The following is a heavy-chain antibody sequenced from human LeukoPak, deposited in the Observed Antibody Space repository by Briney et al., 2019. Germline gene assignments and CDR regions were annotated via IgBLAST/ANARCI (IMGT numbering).Heavy chain of an antibody. J-gene: IGHJ4*02. CDR3: ARDVGTSGWYTFDY. CDR2: IYSGGST. CDR1: GFTVSSNY. V-gene: IGHV3-66*01. Sequence: GGSLRLSCAASGFTVSSNYMSWVRQAPGKGLEWVSVIYSGGSTYYADSVKGRFTISGDKAKNSLYLQMNSLRVEDTAVYYCARDVGTSGWYTFDYWGQGTLVTVSS. D-gene: IGHD6-19*01.